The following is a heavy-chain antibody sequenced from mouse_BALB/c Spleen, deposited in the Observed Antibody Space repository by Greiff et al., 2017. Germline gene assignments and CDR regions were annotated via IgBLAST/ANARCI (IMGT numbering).Heavy chain of an antibody. V-gene: IGHV3-8*02. CDR2: ISYSGST. CDR3: ARDDYDGFAY. J-gene: IGHJ3*01. Sequence: EVMLVESGPSLVKPSQTLSLTCSVTGDSITSGYWNWIRKFPGNKLEYMGYISYSGSTYYNPSLKSRISITRDTSKNQYYLQLNSVTTEDTATYYCARDDYDGFAYWGQGTLVTVSA. CDR1: GDSITSGY. D-gene: IGHD2-4*01.